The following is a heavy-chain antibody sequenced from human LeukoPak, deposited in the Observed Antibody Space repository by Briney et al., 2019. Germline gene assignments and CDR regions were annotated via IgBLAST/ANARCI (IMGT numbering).Heavy chain of an antibody. J-gene: IGHJ5*02. CDR1: GYTFTTYG. D-gene: IGHD3-9*01. Sequence: VASVNVSRKASGYTFTTYGICWVRPAPGQGLEWMGWISAYIGNTNYAQKLQGSVTMTTDTSTSTAYMELRSLRSDDTAVYYCARESRSLKRLVIEGWFDPWGQGTLVTVSS. CDR3: ARESRSLKRLVIEGWFDP. CDR2: ISAYIGNT. V-gene: IGHV1-18*01.